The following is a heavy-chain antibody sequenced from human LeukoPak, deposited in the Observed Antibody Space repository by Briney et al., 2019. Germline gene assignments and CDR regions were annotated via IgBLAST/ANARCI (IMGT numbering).Heavy chain of an antibody. CDR3: AREVTYGRTGYYFDY. CDR2: IYYSGST. Sequence: KPSETLSLTCIVSGGSISSSYWGWIRQPPGKGLEWIGYIYYSGSTNYNPSLKSRVTISVDTSKNQFSLRLSSVTAADTAVYYCAREVTYGRTGYYFDYWGQGTLVTVSS. CDR1: GGSISSSY. J-gene: IGHJ4*02. V-gene: IGHV4-59*01. D-gene: IGHD7-27*01.